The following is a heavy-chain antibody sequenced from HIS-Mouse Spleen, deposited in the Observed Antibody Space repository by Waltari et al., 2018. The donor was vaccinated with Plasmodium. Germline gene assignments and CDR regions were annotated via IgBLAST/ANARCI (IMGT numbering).Heavy chain of an antibody. CDR1: GGSISSGGYY. D-gene: IGHD1-26*01. Sequence: QVQLQESGPGLVKPSQTLSLTCSVSGGSISSGGYYWSWIRQHPGKGLEWIGYIYYRGSTYYNPSRKSRVNISVDTSKNQFSRKVNSVTAADTAVYYCARWVGNWFDPWGQGTLVTVSS. V-gene: IGHV4-31*03. J-gene: IGHJ5*02. CDR2: IYYRGST. CDR3: ARWVGNWFDP.